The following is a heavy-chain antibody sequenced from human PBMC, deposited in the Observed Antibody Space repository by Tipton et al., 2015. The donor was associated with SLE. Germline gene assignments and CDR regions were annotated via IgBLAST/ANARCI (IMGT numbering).Heavy chain of an antibody. D-gene: IGHD1-26*01. Sequence: SLRLSCAASGFTFSSYEMNWVRQAPGKGLEWVSYISSSSGYIYYADSVKGRFTISRDNAKNSLYLQMNSLRAEDTAVYYCARGKEQILTDAFDIWGQGTMVTVSS. V-gene: IGHV3-21*05. CDR2: ISSSSGYI. J-gene: IGHJ3*02. CDR3: ARGKEQILTDAFDI. CDR1: GFTFSSYE.